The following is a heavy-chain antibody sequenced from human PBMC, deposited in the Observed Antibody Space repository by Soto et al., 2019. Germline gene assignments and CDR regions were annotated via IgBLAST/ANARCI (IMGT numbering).Heavy chain of an antibody. V-gene: IGHV4-59*01. CDR3: ARDRDSSAYDDAFDI. J-gene: IGHJ3*02. CDR1: GGSISSYY. CDR2: IYYSGST. D-gene: IGHD3-22*01. Sequence: PSETLSLTCTVSGGSISSYYWSWIRQPPGKGLEWIGYIYYSGSTNYNPSLKSRVTISVDTSKNQFSLKLSSVTAADTAVYYCARDRDSSAYDDAFDIWGQGTLVTVSS.